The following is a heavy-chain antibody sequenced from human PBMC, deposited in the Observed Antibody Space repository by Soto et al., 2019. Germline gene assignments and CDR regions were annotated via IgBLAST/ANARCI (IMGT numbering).Heavy chain of an antibody. CDR1: GGTFSSYA. J-gene: IGHJ5*02. CDR3: ATGGSYNPRYKWFDP. Sequence: SVKVSCKASGGTFSSYAISWVRQAPGQGLEWMGGIIPIFGTANYAQKFQGRVTITADESTSTAYMELSSLRSEDTAVYYCATGGSYNPRYKWFDPWGQGTLVTVSS. D-gene: IGHD2-15*01. V-gene: IGHV1-69*13. CDR2: IIPIFGTA.